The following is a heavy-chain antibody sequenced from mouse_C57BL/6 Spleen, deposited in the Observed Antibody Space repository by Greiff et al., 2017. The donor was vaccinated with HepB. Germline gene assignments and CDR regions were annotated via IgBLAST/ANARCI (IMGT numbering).Heavy chain of an antibody. D-gene: IGHD1-1*01. CDR1: GYSFTGYY. CDR2: INPSTGGT. J-gene: IGHJ3*01. V-gene: IGHV1-42*01. CDR3: ARGGSPFAY. Sequence: VQLQQSGPELVKPGASVKISCKASGYSFTGYYMNWVKQSPEKSLEWIGEINPSTGGTTYNQKFKAKATLTVDKSSSTAYMQLKSLTSEDSAVYYCARGGSPFAYWGQGTLVTVSA.